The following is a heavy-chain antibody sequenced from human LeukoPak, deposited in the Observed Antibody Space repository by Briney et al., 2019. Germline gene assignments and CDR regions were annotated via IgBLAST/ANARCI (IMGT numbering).Heavy chain of an antibody. D-gene: IGHD4-17*01. CDR3: ARESYGDYSTGFDY. CDR1: GFTFSSYS. Sequence: GGSLRLSCAASGFTFSSYSMNWVRQAPGKGLEWVSYISSSSSTIYYADSVKGRFTISRDNAKNSLYLQMNSLRAEDTAVYYCARESYGDYSTGFDYWGQGTLVTVSS. CDR2: ISSSSSTI. V-gene: IGHV3-48*01. J-gene: IGHJ4*02.